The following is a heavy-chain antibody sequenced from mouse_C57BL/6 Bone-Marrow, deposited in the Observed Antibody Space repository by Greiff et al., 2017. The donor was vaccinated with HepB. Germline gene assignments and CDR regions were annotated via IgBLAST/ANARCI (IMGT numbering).Heavy chain of an antibody. D-gene: IGHD1-1*01. V-gene: IGHV1-59*01. J-gene: IGHJ2*01. Sequence: VQLQQPGAELVRPGTSVKLSCKASGYTFTSYWMHWVKQRPGQGLEWIGVIDPSDSYTNYNQKFKGKATLTVDKSSSTAYMQLKSLTSEDSAVYYCAYYGFDYWGQGTTLTVSS. CDR1: GYTFTSYW. CDR3: AYYGFDY. CDR2: IDPSDSYT.